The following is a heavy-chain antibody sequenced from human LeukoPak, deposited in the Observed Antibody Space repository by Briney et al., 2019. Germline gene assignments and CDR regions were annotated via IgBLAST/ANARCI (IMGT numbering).Heavy chain of an antibody. J-gene: IGHJ6*02. D-gene: IGHD6-19*01. CDR1: GGTFSSYA. CDR2: IIPIFGTA. Sequence: GASVKVSCKASGGTFSSYAISWVRQAPGQGLEWMGGIIPIFGTANYAQKFQGRVTITADESTSTAYMELSSLRSEDTAVYYCARDLQQWLVRLGYYYYGMDVWGQGTTVTVSS. V-gene: IGHV1-69*13. CDR3: ARDLQQWLVRLGYYYYGMDV.